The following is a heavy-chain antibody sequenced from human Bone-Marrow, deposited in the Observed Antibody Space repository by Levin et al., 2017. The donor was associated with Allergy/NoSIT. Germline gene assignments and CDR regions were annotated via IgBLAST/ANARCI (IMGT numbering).Heavy chain of an antibody. CDR2: IKSRNDGGTT. D-gene: IGHD2-15*01. J-gene: IGHJ6*02. Sequence: PGGSLRLSCAASGFNFTNAWMSWVRQAPGKGLEWVGRIKSRNDGGTTDYAAPVKGRFIISKDVSKNTLYLQMNSLKTQDTAVYYWSTEGGHCSGGSCYLLPFYYGMDVWGQGTTVTVSS. CDR3: STEGGHCSGGSCYLLPFYYGMDV. CDR1: GFNFTNAW. V-gene: IGHV3-15*01.